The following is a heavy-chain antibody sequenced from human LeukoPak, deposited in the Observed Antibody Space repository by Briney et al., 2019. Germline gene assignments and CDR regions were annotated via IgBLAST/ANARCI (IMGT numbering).Heavy chain of an antibody. D-gene: IGHD5-18*01. V-gene: IGHV4-59*01. CDR3: ARASAMATIGIFDY. J-gene: IGHJ4*02. Sequence: SETLSLTCTVSGGSISSYYWGWIRQPPGKGLEWIGYIYYSGSTNYNPSLKSRVTISVDTSKNQFSLKLSSVTAADTAVYYCARASAMATIGIFDYWGQGTLVTVSS. CDR1: GGSISSYY. CDR2: IYYSGST.